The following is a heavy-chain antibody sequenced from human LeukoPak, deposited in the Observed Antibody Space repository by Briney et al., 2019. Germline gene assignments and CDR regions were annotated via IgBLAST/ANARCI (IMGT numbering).Heavy chain of an antibody. CDR3: ARESGYIYGSDPDRFNI. Sequence: AASVKVSCKASGYTFTSYGISWVRQAPGQGLEWMGWISAYNGNTNYAQKLQGRVTMTTDTSTSTAYMELRSLRSDDTAVYYCARESGYIYGSDPDRFNIWGQGTMVTVSS. CDR1: GYTFTSYG. J-gene: IGHJ3*02. CDR2: ISAYNGNT. V-gene: IGHV1-18*01. D-gene: IGHD5-18*01.